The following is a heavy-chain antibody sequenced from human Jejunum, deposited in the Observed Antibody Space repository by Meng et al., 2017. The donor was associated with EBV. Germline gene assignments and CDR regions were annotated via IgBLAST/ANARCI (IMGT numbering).Heavy chain of an antibody. J-gene: IGHJ5*02. CDR3: VKLTRA. Sequence: EVQLVESGGGLVQPGGSLRLSCAASGFTFSSSAMSWVRQAPGKGLEWVSSIGGSGGATYYADSVKGRFTISRDNSKSTLYLQMNSLRAEDTAVYYCVKLTRAWGQGTLVTVSS. D-gene: IGHD1/OR15-1a*01. V-gene: IGHV3-23*04. CDR2: IGGSGGAT. CDR1: GFTFSSSA.